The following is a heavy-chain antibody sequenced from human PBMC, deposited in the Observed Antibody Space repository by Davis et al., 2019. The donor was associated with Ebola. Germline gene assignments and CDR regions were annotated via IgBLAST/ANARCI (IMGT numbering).Heavy chain of an antibody. J-gene: IGHJ4*02. D-gene: IGHD5-18*01. CDR2: ISSSSSTI. V-gene: IGHV3-48*04. CDR3: AREAMANDY. Sequence: PGGSLRLSCAASGFTFSSYSMNWVRQAPGKGLEWVSYISSSSSTIYYADSVKGRFTISRDNAKNSLYLQMNSLRAEDTAVYYCAREAMANDYWGQGTLVTVSS. CDR1: GFTFSSYS.